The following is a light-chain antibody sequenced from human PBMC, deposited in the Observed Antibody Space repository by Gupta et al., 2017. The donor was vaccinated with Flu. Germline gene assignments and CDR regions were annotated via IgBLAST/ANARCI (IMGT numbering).Light chain of an antibody. V-gene: IGKV1-39*01. Sequence: DIQMTQSPSSLSASVGDRVTITCRASQSIRSYLNWYQQKPGKAPRLLIYAASDLQSGVPSRFSGSGYGTDFTLTISSLQPEDFATYFCQQSDSTPFTFGPGTEVDIK. CDR1: QSIRSY. CDR3: QQSDSTPFT. J-gene: IGKJ3*01. CDR2: AAS.